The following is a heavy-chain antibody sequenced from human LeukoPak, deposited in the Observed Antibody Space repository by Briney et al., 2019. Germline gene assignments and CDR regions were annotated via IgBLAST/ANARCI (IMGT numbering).Heavy chain of an antibody. Sequence: ASVKVSCKASGYTFTSYGISWVRQAPGQGLEWMGWISAYNGNTNYAQKLQGRVTMTTDTSTSTAYMKLRSLRSDDTAVYYCARDSLVRYFVTYNWFDPWGQGTLVTVSS. V-gene: IGHV1-18*01. CDR1: GYTFTSYG. J-gene: IGHJ5*02. CDR2: ISAYNGNT. CDR3: ARDSLVRYFVTYNWFDP. D-gene: IGHD3-9*01.